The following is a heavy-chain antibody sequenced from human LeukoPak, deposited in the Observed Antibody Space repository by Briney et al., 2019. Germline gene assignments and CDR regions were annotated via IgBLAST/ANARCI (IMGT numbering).Heavy chain of an antibody. J-gene: IGHJ4*02. CDR3: ARGGDFWNGPDY. CDR2: MNPNSGNT. CDR1: GYTFTSYD. D-gene: IGHD3-3*01. Sequence: ASVKVSCKASGYTFTSYDINWVRQATGQGLEWMGWMNPNSGNTGYAQKFQGRVTMTRNTSISTAYMELSSLRSEDTAVYYCARGGDFWNGPDYWGQGTLVTVSS. V-gene: IGHV1-8*01.